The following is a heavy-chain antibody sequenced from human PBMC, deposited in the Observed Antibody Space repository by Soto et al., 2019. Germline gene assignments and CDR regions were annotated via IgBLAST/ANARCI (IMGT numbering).Heavy chain of an antibody. J-gene: IGHJ4*02. V-gene: IGHV4-39*07. CDR2: IYYSGST. CDR1: GGSISSSSSY. CDR3: ARNYFDY. Sequence: PSETLSLTCTVSGGSISSSSSYWGWIRQPPGKGLEWIGNIYYSGSTYNNPSLKSRVTISVDRSKNQFSLKLSSVTAADTAVYYCARNYFDYWGQGTLVTVSS.